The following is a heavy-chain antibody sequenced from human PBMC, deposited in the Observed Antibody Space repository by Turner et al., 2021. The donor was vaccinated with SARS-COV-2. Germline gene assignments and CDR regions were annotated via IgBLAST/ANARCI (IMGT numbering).Heavy chain of an antibody. V-gene: IGHV3-21*01. Sequence: ELQLVESGGGLVKPGGSLRLSCAASGFTFISYSMNWVRQAPGKGLEWVSSISSSSSYIYYADSVKGRFTISRDNAKNSLYLQMNSLRAEDTAVYYCARSPTAPGYYYDSSGYYTPYYFDYWGQGTLVTVSS. D-gene: IGHD3-22*01. J-gene: IGHJ4*02. CDR3: ARSPTAPGYYYDSSGYYTPYYFDY. CDR1: GFTFISYS. CDR2: ISSSSSYI.